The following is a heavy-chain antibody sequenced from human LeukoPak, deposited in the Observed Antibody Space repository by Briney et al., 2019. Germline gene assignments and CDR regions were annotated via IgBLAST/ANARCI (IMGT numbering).Heavy chain of an antibody. J-gene: IGHJ4*02. Sequence: GGSLRLSCAASGLTVSDNYMSWVRQAPGKGLEWVLVIFPDGRTYHADSVKGRFTISRDNSKNTLFLQMNSLRADDTALYHCARTNPVYGDYDYWGQGILVTVSS. CDR1: GLTVSDNY. V-gene: IGHV3-53*01. CDR2: IFPDGRT. D-gene: IGHD4-17*01. CDR3: ARTNPVYGDYDY.